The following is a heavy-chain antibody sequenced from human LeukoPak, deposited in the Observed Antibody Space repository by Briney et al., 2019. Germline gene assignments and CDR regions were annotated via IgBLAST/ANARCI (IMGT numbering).Heavy chain of an antibody. J-gene: IGHJ4*02. V-gene: IGHV4-39*01. CDR1: GGSISTSDYY. CDR3: ARVPNWNYPSFDY. D-gene: IGHD1-7*01. Sequence: PSETLSLTCTVSGGSISTSDYYWGWIRQPPGKGLEWIGSVFYSGSTYYNPSLKSRVTISVDTSKNQFSLKRSSVTAADTAVYYCARVPNWNYPSFDYWGQGILVTVSS. CDR2: VFYSGST.